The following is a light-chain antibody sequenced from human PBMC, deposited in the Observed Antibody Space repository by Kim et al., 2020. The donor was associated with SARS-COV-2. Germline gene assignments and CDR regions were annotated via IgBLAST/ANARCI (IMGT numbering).Light chain of an antibody. J-gene: IGLJ2*01. CDR2: LNPDGSH. V-gene: IGLV4-69*01. CDR1: SGHSNNV. Sequence: ASVKLTCTLRSGHSNNVIAWHQQQPEKGPRYLMKLNPDGSHNKGDGIPDRFSGSSSGAERHLTISSLQSEDEADYYCQTWGTGIVVFGGGTQLTVL. CDR3: QTWGTGIVV.